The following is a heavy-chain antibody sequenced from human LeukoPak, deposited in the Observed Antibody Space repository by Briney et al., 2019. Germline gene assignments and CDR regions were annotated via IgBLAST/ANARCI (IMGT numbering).Heavy chain of an antibody. V-gene: IGHV1-8*01. CDR2: MNPNSGNT. Sequence: ASVKVSCKASGYTFTSYDINWVRQATGQGLEWMGWMNPNSGNTGYAQKFQGRVTMTRNTSISTAYMELSSLRSEDTAVYYCARGHDNWNDFDYWGQGTLVIVSS. CDR1: GYTFTSYD. D-gene: IGHD1-1*01. CDR3: ARGHDNWNDFDY. J-gene: IGHJ4*02.